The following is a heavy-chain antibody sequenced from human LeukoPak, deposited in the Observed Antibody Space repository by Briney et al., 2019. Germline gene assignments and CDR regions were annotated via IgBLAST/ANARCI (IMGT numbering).Heavy chain of an antibody. CDR2: IIPIFGTA. V-gene: IGHV1-69*13. CDR3: ARTTIRIAAADPQYYYMDV. Sequence: ASVKVSCKASGGTFSSYAISWVRQAPGQGLEWMGGIIPIFGTANYAQKFQGRVTITADESTSTAYMELSSLRSEDTAVYYCARTTIRIAAADPQYYYMDVWGKGTTVTISS. J-gene: IGHJ6*03. D-gene: IGHD6-13*01. CDR1: GGTFSSYA.